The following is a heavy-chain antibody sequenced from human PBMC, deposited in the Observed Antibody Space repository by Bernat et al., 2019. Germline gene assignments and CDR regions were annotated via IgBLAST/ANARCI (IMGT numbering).Heavy chain of an antibody. V-gene: IGHV1-18*04. CDR1: GYTFTSYG. D-gene: IGHD6-13*01. J-gene: IGHJ4*02. Sequence: QVQLVQSGAEVKKPGASVKVSCKASGYTFTSYGISWVRQAPGQGLEWMGWISVYNGYTNYARKVQGRVTMTTDTSTSTAYMELRSLRSDDTAMYYCARVVGHWTYSSSWDPGPFDYWGQGTLVTVSS. CDR3: ARVVGHWTYSSSWDPGPFDY. CDR2: ISVYNGYT.